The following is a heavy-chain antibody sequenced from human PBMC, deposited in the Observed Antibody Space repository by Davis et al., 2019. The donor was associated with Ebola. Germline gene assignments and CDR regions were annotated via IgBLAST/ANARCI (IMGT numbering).Heavy chain of an antibody. V-gene: IGHV1-2*04. CDR1: GYTFTGYY. CDR3: AADRDYYDSRRRAFDI. D-gene: IGHD3-22*01. CDR2: INPNSGGT. Sequence: ASVKVSCKASGYTFTGYYMHWVRQAPGQGLEWMGWINPNSGGTNYAQKFQGWVTMTRDTSISTAYMELSRLRSDDTAVYYCAADRDYYDSRRRAFDIWGQGTMVTVSS. J-gene: IGHJ3*02.